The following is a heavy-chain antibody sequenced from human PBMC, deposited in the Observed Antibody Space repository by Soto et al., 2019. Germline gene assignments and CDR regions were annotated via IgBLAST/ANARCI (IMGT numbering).Heavy chain of an antibody. CDR2: IYYSGST. V-gene: IGHV4-31*03. D-gene: IGHD2-15*01. CDR3: ARRGTIGYCSGGSCYSGLDP. Sequence: SETLSLTCTVSGGSISSGGYYWSWIRQHPGKGLEWIGYIYYSGSTYYNPSLKSRVTISVDTSKNQFSLKLSSVTAADTAVYYCARRGTIGYCSGGSCYSGLDPWGQGTLVTVSS. CDR1: GGSISSGGYY. J-gene: IGHJ5*02.